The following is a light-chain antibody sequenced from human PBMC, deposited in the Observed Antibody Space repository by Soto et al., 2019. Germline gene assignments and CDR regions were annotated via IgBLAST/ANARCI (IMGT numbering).Light chain of an antibody. CDR2: GAS. Sequence: DIQMTQFPSSLSASVGERVTITCRASQSISSQLNWYQQKPGKAPKLLIHGASSLQSGVPSRFSGSGSGTDFTLTINNLQPEDSATYYCQQSHSTPPDTFGQGTNLEIK. CDR3: QQSHSTPPDT. V-gene: IGKV1-39*01. J-gene: IGKJ2*01. CDR1: QSISSQ.